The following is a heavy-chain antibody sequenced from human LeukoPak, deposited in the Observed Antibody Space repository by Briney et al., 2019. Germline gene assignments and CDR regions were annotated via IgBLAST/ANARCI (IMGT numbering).Heavy chain of an antibody. D-gene: IGHD1-26*01. J-gene: IGHJ4*02. CDR3: ALVGATSFVFDY. Sequence: SQTLSLTCTVSGGSISSGDYYWSWIRQPPGKGLEWIGYIYYSGSTYYNPSLKSRVTISVDTSKNQFSLKLSSVTAADTAVYHCALVGATSFVFDYWGQGTLVTVSS. CDR1: GGSISSGDYY. CDR2: IYYSGST. V-gene: IGHV4-30-4*08.